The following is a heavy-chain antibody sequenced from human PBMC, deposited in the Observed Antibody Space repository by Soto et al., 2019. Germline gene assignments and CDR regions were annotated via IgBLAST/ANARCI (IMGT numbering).Heavy chain of an antibody. J-gene: IGHJ3*02. Sequence: TLSLACTVSGGSISSGGYYWSWIRQHPGGGLEWIGYIYYSGSTYYNPSLKSRVTISVDTCKNQFSLKLSSVTAADTAVYYCARDTQFLCGGDCSAAFDIWGQGTMVTVSS. V-gene: IGHV4-31*03. D-gene: IGHD2-21*02. CDR1: GGSISSGGYY. CDR3: ARDTQFLCGGDCSAAFDI. CDR2: IYYSGST.